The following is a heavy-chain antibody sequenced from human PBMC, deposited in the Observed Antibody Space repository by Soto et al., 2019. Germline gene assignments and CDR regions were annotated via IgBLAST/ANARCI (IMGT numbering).Heavy chain of an antibody. J-gene: IGHJ6*02. V-gene: IGHV3-30*18. CDR2: ISYDGRNK. CDR1: GFTFSSYG. Sequence: QVHLVESGGGGVQPGRSLRLSCAASGFTFSSYGMHWVRQAPGKGLEWVAVISYDGRNKYYADSVKGRFTISRDNSKNTLYLQMSSLRAEDTAVYYCVKDGSSGWPYYYGMDVWGQGTTVTVSS. CDR3: VKDGSSGWPYYYGMDV. D-gene: IGHD6-19*01.